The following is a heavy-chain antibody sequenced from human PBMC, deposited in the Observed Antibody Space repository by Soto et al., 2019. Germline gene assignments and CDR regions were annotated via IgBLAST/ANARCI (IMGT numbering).Heavy chain of an antibody. CDR1: GGSISSYY. Sequence: ETLSLTCTVSGGSISSYYWSWIRQPPGKGMEWIGYIYYSGSTNYNPSLKSRVTISVDTSKNQFSLKLSSVTAADTAVYYCARIATNNDFWSGYYPYYYYYYYMDVWGKGTTVTVSS. V-gene: IGHV4-59*01. CDR2: IYYSGST. D-gene: IGHD3-3*01. CDR3: ARIATNNDFWSGYYPYYYYYYYMDV. J-gene: IGHJ6*03.